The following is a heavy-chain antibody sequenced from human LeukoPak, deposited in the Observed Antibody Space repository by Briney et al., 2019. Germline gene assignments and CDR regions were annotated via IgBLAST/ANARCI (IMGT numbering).Heavy chain of an antibody. J-gene: IGHJ4*02. CDR3: TTQGAYDYVWGSYDY. Sequence: GGSLRLSCAASGFTFSDAWMSWVRQAPGKGLESVGRIKSKTDGGTTDYAAPVKGRFTISRDDSKNTLYLQMNSLKTEDTAVYYCTTQGAYDYVWGSYDYWGQGTLVTVSS. V-gene: IGHV3-15*01. CDR2: IKSKTDGGTT. CDR1: GFTFSDAW. D-gene: IGHD3-16*01.